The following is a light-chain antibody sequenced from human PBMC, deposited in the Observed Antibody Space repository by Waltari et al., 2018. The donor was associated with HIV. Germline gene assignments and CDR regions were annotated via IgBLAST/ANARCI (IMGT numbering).Light chain of an antibody. J-gene: IGKJ4*01. CDR3: QQYATTPPT. V-gene: IGKV3-20*01. Sequence: DIVLTQSPGTLSLSPGERASHTISGNYLAWYQQTPGQAPRLVISGASIRATGIPDRFSGSGSGTDFTLTINRLKPEDFAVYHCQQYATTPPTFGGGTKLEIK. CDR1: HTISGNY. CDR2: GAS.